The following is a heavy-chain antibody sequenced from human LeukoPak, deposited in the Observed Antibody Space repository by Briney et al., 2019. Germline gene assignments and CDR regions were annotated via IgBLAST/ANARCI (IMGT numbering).Heavy chain of an antibody. J-gene: IGHJ5*02. CDR3: AKDMGYQLLYWFDP. CDR2: ISWNSGSI. D-gene: IGHD2-2*01. Sequence: GGSLRLSCAASGFTFSSYSMNWVRQAPGKGLEWVSGISWNSGSIGYADSVKGRFTISRDNAKNSLYLQMNSLRAEDTALYYCAKDMGYQLLYWFDPWGQGTLVTVSS. V-gene: IGHV3-9*01. CDR1: GFTFSSYS.